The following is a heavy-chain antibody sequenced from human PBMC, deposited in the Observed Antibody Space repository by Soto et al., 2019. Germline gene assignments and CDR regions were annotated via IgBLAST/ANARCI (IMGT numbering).Heavy chain of an antibody. CDR2: INHDGSEM. D-gene: IGHD3-10*01. V-gene: IGHV3-7*05. CDR3: ARGLADM. J-gene: IGHJ3*02. CDR1: GFPFSGYL. Sequence: EVQVVESGGGSVQPGGSLRLSCTVSGFPFSGYLMDWVRQAPGKGLEWVANINHDGSEMYYGDSVKGRFTISRDNAKNSLYLQMNSLRVEDTAVYYCARGLADMWGQGTMVTVSS.